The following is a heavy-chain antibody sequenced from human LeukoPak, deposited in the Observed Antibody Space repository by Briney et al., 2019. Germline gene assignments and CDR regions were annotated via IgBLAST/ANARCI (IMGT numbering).Heavy chain of an antibody. CDR1: GGTLSSHT. J-gene: IGHJ5*02. D-gene: IGHD5-12*01. CDR2: ITPIIDSA. V-gene: IGHV1-69*08. Sequence: SVKVSCKASGGTLSSHTFSWVRQAPGQGLEWMGRITPIIDSAKYAQNFQDRVTITADKSTSTVYMELSSLRSEDTAVYYCARDSNIVAFDPWGQGTLVTVSS. CDR3: ARDSNIVAFDP.